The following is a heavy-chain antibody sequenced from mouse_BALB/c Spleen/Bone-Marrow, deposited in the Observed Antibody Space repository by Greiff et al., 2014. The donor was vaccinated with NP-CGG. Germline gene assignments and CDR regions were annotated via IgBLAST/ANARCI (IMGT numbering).Heavy chain of an antibody. Sequence: QLVESGPELVKPGASVKMSCKASGYTFTSYVMHWVKQKPGQGLEWIGYINPYNDGTKYNEKFKGKATLTSDKSSSTAYMELSSLTSEDSAVYYCARREDGYGTFYWYFDVWGAGTTVTVSS. D-gene: IGHD2-2*01. CDR1: GYTFTSYV. V-gene: IGHV1-14*01. CDR3: ARREDGYGTFYWYFDV. CDR2: INPYNDGT. J-gene: IGHJ1*01.